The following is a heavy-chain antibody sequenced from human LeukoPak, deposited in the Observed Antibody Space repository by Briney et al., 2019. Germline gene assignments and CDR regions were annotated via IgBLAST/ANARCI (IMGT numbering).Heavy chain of an antibody. V-gene: IGHV4-34*09. Sequence: SETLSLTCAVYGGSFSGYYWSWIRQPPGKGLEWIGYIYYSGSTYYNPSLKSRVTISVDTSKNQFSLKLSSVTAADTAVYYCASARGYSYGGWFDPWGQGTLVTVSS. D-gene: IGHD5-18*01. CDR2: IYYSGST. J-gene: IGHJ5*02. CDR3: ASARGYSYGGWFDP. CDR1: GGSFSGYY.